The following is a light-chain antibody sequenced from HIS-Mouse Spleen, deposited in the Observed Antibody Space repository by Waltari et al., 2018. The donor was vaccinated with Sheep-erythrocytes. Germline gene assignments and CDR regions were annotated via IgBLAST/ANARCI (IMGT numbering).Light chain of an antibody. CDR2: DVS. CDR3: CSYAGSYNHV. J-gene: IGLJ1*01. Sequence: QSALTQPRSVSGSPGPSFTISCPGTTSHVGGYNYVPWYQQHPGKAPKLMIYDVSKRPSGVPDRFSGSKSGNTASLTISGLQAEDEADYYCCSYAGSYNHVFATGTKVTVL. V-gene: IGLV2-11*01. CDR1: TSHVGGYNY.